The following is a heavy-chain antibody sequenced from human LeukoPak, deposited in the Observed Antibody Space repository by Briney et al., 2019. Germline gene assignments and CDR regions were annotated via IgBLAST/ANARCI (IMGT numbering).Heavy chain of an antibody. J-gene: IGHJ4*02. CDR1: GGSISSYY. Sequence: SETLSLTCTVSGGSISSYYWSWLRQPAGKGLEWIGRIYTSGSTNYNPSLKSRVTMSVDTSKNQFSLKLSSVTAADTAVYYCARDTGNYVWGSYRLYYFDYWGQGTLVTVSS. D-gene: IGHD3-16*02. CDR3: ARDTGNYVWGSYRLYYFDY. CDR2: IYTSGST. V-gene: IGHV4-4*07.